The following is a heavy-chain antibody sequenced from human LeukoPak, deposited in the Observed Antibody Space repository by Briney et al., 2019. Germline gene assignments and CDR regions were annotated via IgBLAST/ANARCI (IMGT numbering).Heavy chain of an antibody. CDR1: GGSFIYNY. V-gene: IGHV4-34*01. J-gene: IGHJ6*03. Sequence: SETLSLTCAVYGGSFIYNYWTWIRQPPGKGLEWIGEINHSGSTNYNPSLKSRVTMSVDRAKNQFSLNLSSVTAADTAVYYCARRRVGTTFYYYYYMDVWGKGTTVTISS. CDR2: INHSGST. CDR3: ARRRVGTTFYYYYYMDV. D-gene: IGHD1-26*01.